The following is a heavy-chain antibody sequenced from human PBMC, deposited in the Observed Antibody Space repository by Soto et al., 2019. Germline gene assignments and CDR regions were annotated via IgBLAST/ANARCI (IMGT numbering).Heavy chain of an antibody. CDR1: GGSVSSCCNY. D-gene: IGHD6-6*01. CDR2: IHNSGST. Sequence: SETLSLTCTVSGGSVSSCCNYWGWVRQPPGKGLEWIGSIHNSGSTSYNPSLKSRVTISVDTPKNQFSLNLTSVTAADTAVYYCTRGLSSPSATGIWGQGTLGTVS. CDR3: TRGLSSPSATGI. V-gene: IGHV4-39*01. J-gene: IGHJ4*02.